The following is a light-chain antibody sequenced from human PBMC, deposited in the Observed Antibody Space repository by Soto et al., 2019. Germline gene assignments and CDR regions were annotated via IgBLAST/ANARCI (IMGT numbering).Light chain of an antibody. CDR2: EVS. Sequence: QSALTQPPSASGSPGQSVTISCTGTSSDVGGYNFVSWYQQHPGKAPKLMIYEVSERPSGVPDRFSGSKSGNTASLTVSGLQAEDEADYYCSSYGGSNIVVFGGGTKLTVL. CDR1: SSDVGGYNF. V-gene: IGLV2-8*01. CDR3: SSYGGSNIVV. J-gene: IGLJ2*01.